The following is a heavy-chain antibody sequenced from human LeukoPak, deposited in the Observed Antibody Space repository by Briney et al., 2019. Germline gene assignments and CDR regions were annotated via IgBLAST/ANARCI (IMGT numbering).Heavy chain of an antibody. CDR3: ARVGRGYSSSPYYYYYYMDV. V-gene: IGHV1-18*01. CDR2: ISAYNGNT. D-gene: IGHD6-13*01. Sequence: GASVKVSCKASGYTFTSYGISWVRQAPGHGLEWMGWISAYNGNTNYAQKLQGRVTMTTDTSTSTAYMELRSLRSDDTAVYYCARVGRGYSSSPYYYYYYMDVWGKGTTVTVSS. J-gene: IGHJ6*03. CDR1: GYTFTSYG.